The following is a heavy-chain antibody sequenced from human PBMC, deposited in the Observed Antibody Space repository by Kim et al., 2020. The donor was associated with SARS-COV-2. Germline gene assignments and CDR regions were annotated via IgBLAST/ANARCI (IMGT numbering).Heavy chain of an antibody. Sequence: GGSLRLSCAASGFIFSSYGMHWVRQAPGKGLEWVALIWYDGSKKYDGDSVKGRFTISRDNSKNTLYLQMNSLRVEDTAVYYCARASSGWTREWWCFDLWGRGTLVTVSS. CDR3: ARASSGWTREWWCFDL. D-gene: IGHD6-19*01. V-gene: IGHV3-33*01. CDR1: GFIFSSYG. CDR2: IWYDGSKK. J-gene: IGHJ2*01.